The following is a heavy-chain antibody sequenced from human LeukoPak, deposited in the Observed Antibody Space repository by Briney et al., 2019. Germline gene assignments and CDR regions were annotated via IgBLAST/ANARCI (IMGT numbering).Heavy chain of an antibody. J-gene: IGHJ6*02. CDR3: VRHAATRHNYGMDV. CDR2: MYHGGST. Sequence: SETLSLTCIVPGGSISYYYWSWIRQPPGKGLEWIGHMYHGGSTNYKPSLKSRVTISVDTSKNHFSLKRSSVTAADTAVYYCVRHAATRHNYGMDVWGQGTTVTVSS. D-gene: IGHD6-13*01. V-gene: IGHV4-59*08. CDR1: GGSISYYY.